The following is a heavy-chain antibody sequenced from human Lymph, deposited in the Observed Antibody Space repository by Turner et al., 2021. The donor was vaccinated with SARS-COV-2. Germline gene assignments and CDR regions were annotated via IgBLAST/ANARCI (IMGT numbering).Heavy chain of an antibody. CDR2: IIPILGIA. Sequence: QVQLVQSGAEVKKPGSSVKVSCKASGGPFSSHAISWVRQAPGQGLEWWGGIIPILGIANYAKKFQGRVTITAEKSPSTAYMELSNLRSEDTAVYYGAGGGGGRYFYFDYWGQGTLVTVSS. J-gene: IGHJ4*02. CDR1: GGPFSSHA. D-gene: IGHD1-26*01. CDR3: AGGGGGRYFYFDY. V-gene: IGHV1-69*10.